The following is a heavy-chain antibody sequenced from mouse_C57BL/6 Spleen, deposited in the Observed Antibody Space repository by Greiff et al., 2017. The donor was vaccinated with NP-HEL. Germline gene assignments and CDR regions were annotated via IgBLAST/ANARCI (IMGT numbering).Heavy chain of an antibody. D-gene: IGHD1-1*01. Sequence: VKLLESGPGLVQPSQSLSITCTVSGFSLTSYGVHWVRQSPGKGLEWLGVIWSGGSTDYNAAFISRLSISKDNSKSQVFFKMNSLQADDTAIYYCARNRDYYGSNYAMDYWGQGTSVTVSS. CDR1: GFSLTSYG. V-gene: IGHV2-2*01. J-gene: IGHJ4*01. CDR3: ARNRDYYGSNYAMDY. CDR2: IWSGGST.